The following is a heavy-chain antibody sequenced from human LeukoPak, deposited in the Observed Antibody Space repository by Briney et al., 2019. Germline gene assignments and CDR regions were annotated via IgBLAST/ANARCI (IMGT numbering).Heavy chain of an antibody. V-gene: IGHV3-23*01. CDR3: AKDREGGYCSGGSCSFDY. CDR2: IRDSGGST. Sequence: GGSLRLSCVASGFIFRDYAMSWVRQAPGKGLEWVSGIRDSGGSTFYADSVKGRFTISRDNSKNTLYLQMNSLRAEDTAVYYCAKDREGGYCSGGSCSFDYWGQGTLVTVSS. J-gene: IGHJ4*02. CDR1: GFIFRDYA. D-gene: IGHD2-15*01.